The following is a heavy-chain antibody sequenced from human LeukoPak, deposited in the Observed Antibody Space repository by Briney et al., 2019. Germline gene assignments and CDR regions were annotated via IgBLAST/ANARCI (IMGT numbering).Heavy chain of an antibody. CDR1: GFTFSSYS. J-gene: IGHJ6*03. V-gene: IGHV3-74*01. CDR2: ITSDGSST. Sequence: GGSLRLSCAASGFTFSSYSMNWVRQAPGKGLVWVSRITSDGSSTIYADSVKGRFTISRDNTKNSLYLQMNNLRVEDTAVYYCARDKYYHIDVWGKGTTVIISS. CDR3: ARDKYYHIDV.